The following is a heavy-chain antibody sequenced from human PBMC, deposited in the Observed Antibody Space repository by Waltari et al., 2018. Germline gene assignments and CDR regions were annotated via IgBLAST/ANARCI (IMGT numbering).Heavy chain of an antibody. J-gene: IGHJ2*01. CDR1: GFTFSSYD. CDR2: IGTAGAT. Sequence: EVQLVESGGGLVQPGGSLRPSCAAPGFTFSSYDMHWVRQATGKGLVVVSAIGTAGATDYPGSVKGRFTISRENAKNSLYLQMNSLRAGDTAVYYCARVAARPDWYFDLWGRGTLVTVSS. D-gene: IGHD6-6*01. CDR3: ARVAARPDWYFDL. V-gene: IGHV3-13*01.